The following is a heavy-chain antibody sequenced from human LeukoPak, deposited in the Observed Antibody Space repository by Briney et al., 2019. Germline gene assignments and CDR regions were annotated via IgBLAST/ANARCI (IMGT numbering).Heavy chain of an antibody. V-gene: IGHV1-18*01. J-gene: IGHJ5*01. CDR3: ARSGPGGNWFDS. Sequence: ASVKVSCKASGYTFNSYDISWVRQAPGQGLEWMAWISTYNGNTNYALKVQGRATMTTDTSTSTAYMELRSLRADDTAVYYCARSGPGGNWFDSWGQGTLVTVSS. CDR2: ISTYNGNT. CDR1: GYTFNSYD. D-gene: IGHD3-10*01.